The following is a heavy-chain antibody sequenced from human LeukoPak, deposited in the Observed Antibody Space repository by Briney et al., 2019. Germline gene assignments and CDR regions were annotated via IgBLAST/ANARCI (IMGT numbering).Heavy chain of an antibody. CDR3: AKGKIPAADYYFDY. J-gene: IGHJ4*02. D-gene: IGHD6-13*01. CDR2: ITGSGSGA. Sequence: GGSLRLSCAASGFTFSSFAINWVRKAPGKGLEWVSVITGSGSGADYADSVKGRFTISRDNSQNTVHLQMNSLRAEDTAIYYCAKGKIPAADYYFDYWGQGTLVTVSS. V-gene: IGHV3-23*01. CDR1: GFTFSSFA.